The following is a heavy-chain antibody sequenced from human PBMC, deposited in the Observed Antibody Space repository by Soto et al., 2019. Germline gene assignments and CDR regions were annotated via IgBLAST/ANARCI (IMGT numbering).Heavy chain of an antibody. CDR2: IRSKAYGGTT. CDR1: GFTFGDYA. Sequence: PGGSLRLSCTASGFTFGDYAMSWVRQAPGKGLEWVGFIRSKAYGGTTEYAASVKGRFTISRDDSKSIAYLQMNSLKTEDTAVYYCTQDSGRYSHYYYYGMDVWGQGTTVTVSS. D-gene: IGHD1-26*01. J-gene: IGHJ6*02. V-gene: IGHV3-49*04. CDR3: TQDSGRYSHYYYYGMDV.